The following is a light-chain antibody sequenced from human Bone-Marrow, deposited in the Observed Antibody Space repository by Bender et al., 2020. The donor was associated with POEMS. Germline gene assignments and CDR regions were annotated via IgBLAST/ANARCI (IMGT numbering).Light chain of an antibody. CDR2: EAT. Sequence: QSALTQPHSVSGSPGQSITISCTGTSWDVGGYDLVSWYQHHPDKAPKLMIYEATKRPSGISDRFSGSKSGNTASLTSSGLQAEDEAHYYCCAYAGTSTSMFGGGTKLIVV. CDR3: CAYAGTSTSM. V-gene: IGLV2-23*01. CDR1: SWDVGGYDL. J-gene: IGLJ3*02.